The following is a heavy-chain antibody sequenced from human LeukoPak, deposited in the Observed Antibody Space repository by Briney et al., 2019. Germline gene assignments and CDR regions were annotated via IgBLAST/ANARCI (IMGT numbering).Heavy chain of an antibody. J-gene: IGHJ4*02. CDR1: GYIFTNYN. CDR3: ARGYSGYDQFNYFDY. V-gene: IGHV1-2*02. CDR2: INPKSGAT. D-gene: IGHD5-12*01. Sequence: GASVKVSCKASGYIFTNYNMHWVRQAPGQGLEWMGWINPKSGATKFAQKFQGRVPMTRDTSINTAYMELSRLRSDDTAVYFCARGYSGYDQFNYFDYWGQGTLVTVSP.